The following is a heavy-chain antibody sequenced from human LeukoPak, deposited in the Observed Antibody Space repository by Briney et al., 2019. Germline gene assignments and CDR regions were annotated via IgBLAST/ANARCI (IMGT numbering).Heavy chain of an antibody. D-gene: IGHD3-10*01. V-gene: IGHV4-30-2*01. J-gene: IGHJ4*02. Sequence: PSETLSLTCAVSGGSISIGGFSWSWIRQPPGRGLEWIGYIYHSGRTSYNPSLGGRVTMSVDSSNNQFSPRLSSVTAADTAVYYCVRSRGAPYYFDFWGQGTLVTVSS. CDR2: IYHSGRT. CDR3: VRSRGAPYYFDF. CDR1: GGSISIGGFS.